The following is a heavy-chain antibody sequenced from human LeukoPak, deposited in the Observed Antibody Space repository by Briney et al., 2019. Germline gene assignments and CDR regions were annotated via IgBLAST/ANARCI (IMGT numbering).Heavy chain of an antibody. CDR3: AKDWGRYSSSWYYFDY. CDR1: GITFSSHA. D-gene: IGHD6-13*01. CDR2: ISGSGGST. J-gene: IGHJ4*02. Sequence: GGSLRLSCAASGITFSSHAMSWVRQVPGKGLEWVSVISGSGGSTDYADSVKGRFTISRDNSKNTLYLQMNSLRADDTAVYYCAKDWGRYSSSWYYFDYWGQGTLVTVSS. V-gene: IGHV3-23*01.